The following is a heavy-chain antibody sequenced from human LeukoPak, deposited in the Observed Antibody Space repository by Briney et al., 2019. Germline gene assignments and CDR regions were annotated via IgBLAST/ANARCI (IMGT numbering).Heavy chain of an antibody. Sequence: SETLSLTCTVSGGSISSYYWSWIRQPPGEGLEWIAYIYYSGSTDYNPSLKSRVTISVDTSKNQFSLKLSSVTAADTAVYYCARGSIAARNDAFDIWGQGTMVTVSS. CDR3: ARGSIAARNDAFDI. CDR2: IYYSGST. V-gene: IGHV4-59*01. J-gene: IGHJ3*02. CDR1: GGSISSYY. D-gene: IGHD6-6*01.